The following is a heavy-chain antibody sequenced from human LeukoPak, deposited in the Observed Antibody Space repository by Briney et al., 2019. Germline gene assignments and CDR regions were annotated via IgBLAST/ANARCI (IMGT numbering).Heavy chain of an antibody. CDR2: IYYSGST. V-gene: IGHV4-61*01. D-gene: IGHD4-11*01. J-gene: IGHJ4*02. CDR3: ARDRVRGNSNPYFDY. Sequence: PSETLSLTCTVSGGSVSSGSYYWSWIRQPPGKGLEWIGYIYYSGSTNYNPSLKSRVTISVDTSKNQFPLKLSSVTAADTAVYYCARDRVRGNSNPYFDYWGQGTLVTVSS. CDR1: GGSVSSGSYY.